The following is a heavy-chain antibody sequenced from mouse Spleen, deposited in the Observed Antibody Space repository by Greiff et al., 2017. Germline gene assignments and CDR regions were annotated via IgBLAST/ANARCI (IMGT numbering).Heavy chain of an antibody. V-gene: IGHV1-64*01. Sequence: QVQLQQPGAELVKPGASVKLSCKASGYTFTSYWMHWVKQRPGQGLEWIGMIHPNSGSTNYNEKFKSKATLTVDKSSSTAYMQLSSLTSEDSAVYYCGIYDVYYGFDYWGQGTTLTVSS. J-gene: IGHJ2*01. CDR3: GIYDVYYGFDY. D-gene: IGHD2-3*01. CDR2: IHPNSGST. CDR1: GYTFTSYW.